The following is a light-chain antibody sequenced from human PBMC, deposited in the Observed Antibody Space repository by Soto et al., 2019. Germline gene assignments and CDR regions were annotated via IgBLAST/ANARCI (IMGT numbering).Light chain of an antibody. CDR2: WAS. J-gene: IGKJ1*01. V-gene: IGKV4-1*01. CDR3: QQYYSTPVT. CDR1: QSVLYSSNNKNY. Sequence: DIVMTQSPDSLAVSLGERATINCKSSQSVLYSSNNKNYLAWYQQKPGQPPKLLIYWASTRASGVPDRFSGSGSGTDFTLTISSRQAEDVAVYYCQQYYSTPVTFGQGTKVEIK.